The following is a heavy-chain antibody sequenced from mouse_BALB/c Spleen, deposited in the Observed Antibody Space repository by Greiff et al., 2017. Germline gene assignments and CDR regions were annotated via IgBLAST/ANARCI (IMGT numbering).Heavy chain of an antibody. J-gene: IGHJ3*01. Sequence: QVQLQQPGAELVKPGVSVKLSCKASGYTFTSYWMHWVKQRPGQGLEWIGEIDPSDSYTNYNQKFKGKATLTVDKSSSTAYMQLSSLTSEDSAVYYCASPYYGSSPFAYWGQGTLVTVSA. D-gene: IGHD1-1*01. CDR3: ASPYYGSSPFAY. V-gene: IGHV1-69*02. CDR2: IDPSDSYT. CDR1: GYTFTSYW.